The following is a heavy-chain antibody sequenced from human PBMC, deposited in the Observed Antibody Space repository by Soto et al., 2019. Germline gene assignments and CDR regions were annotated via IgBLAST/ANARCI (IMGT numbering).Heavy chain of an antibody. CDR3: ARGSVRGALLDY. CDR1: GGSVSSGSYY. J-gene: IGHJ4*02. CDR2: IYYSGST. D-gene: IGHD3-10*01. V-gene: IGHV4-61*01. Sequence: SETLSLTCTVSGGSVSSGSYYWSWIRQPPGKGLEWIGYIYYSGSTNYNPSLKSRVTISVDTSKNQFSLKLSSVTAADTAVYYCARGSVRGALLDYWGQGTLVTVSS.